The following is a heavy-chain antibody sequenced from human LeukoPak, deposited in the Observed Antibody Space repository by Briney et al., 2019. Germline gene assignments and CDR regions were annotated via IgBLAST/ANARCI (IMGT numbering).Heavy chain of an antibody. CDR3: ARGSVVVVPAAMIFND. Sequence: PSETLSLTCAVHGGSFSGYYWSWIRQPPGKGLEWIGEINHSGSTNYNPSLKSRVTISVDTSKNQFSLKLSSVAAADTAVYYCARGSVVVVPAAMIFNDWGQGTLVTVSS. J-gene: IGHJ4*02. D-gene: IGHD2-2*01. CDR1: GGSFSGYY. CDR2: INHSGST. V-gene: IGHV4-34*01.